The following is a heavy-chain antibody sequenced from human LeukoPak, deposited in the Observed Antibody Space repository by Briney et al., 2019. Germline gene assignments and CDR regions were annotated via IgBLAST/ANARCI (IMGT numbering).Heavy chain of an antibody. CDR3: ARERWLQFIDY. CDR1: GFTFSNAW. D-gene: IGHD5-24*01. Sequence: GGSLRLSCAASGFTFSNAWMSWVRQAPGKGLEWVSVIYSGGSTYYADSVKGRFTISRDNSKNTLYLQMNSLRAEDTAVYYCARERWLQFIDYWGQGTLVTVSS. CDR2: IYSGGST. V-gene: IGHV3-53*01. J-gene: IGHJ4*02.